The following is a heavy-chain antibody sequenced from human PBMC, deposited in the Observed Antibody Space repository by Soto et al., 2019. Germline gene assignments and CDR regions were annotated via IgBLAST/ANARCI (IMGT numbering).Heavy chain of an antibody. CDR3: ALDRSIKEVASGFYC. D-gene: IGHD3-10*01. CDR2: ISGSGGTT. Sequence: GGSLRLSCAASGFTFSNYAMSWVRQAPGKGLEWVSTISGSGGTTYYADSVKGRFTISRDNSKNTLYLQMKSLSADDTALYYCALDRSIKEVASGFYCWGQGTLVTGSS. J-gene: IGHJ4*02. CDR1: GFTFSNYA. V-gene: IGHV3-23*01.